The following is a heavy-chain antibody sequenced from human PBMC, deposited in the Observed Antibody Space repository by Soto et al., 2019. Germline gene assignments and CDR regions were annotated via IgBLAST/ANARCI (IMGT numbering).Heavy chain of an antibody. Sequence: QLQLQESGPGLVKPSETLSLTCTVSGGSISSSSYYWGWIRQPPGKGLEWIGSIYYSGSTYYNPSLKRRVPIAVDTSKTQFSPTLSSVTAADTAVYYCARHTPAISISDHWGQGTLVTVSS. J-gene: IGHJ4*02. V-gene: IGHV4-39*01. CDR1: GGSISSSSYY. CDR2: IYYSGST. CDR3: ARHTPAISISDH. D-gene: IGHD2-15*01.